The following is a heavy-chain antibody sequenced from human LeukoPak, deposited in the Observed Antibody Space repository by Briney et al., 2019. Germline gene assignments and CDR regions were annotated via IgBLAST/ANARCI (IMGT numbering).Heavy chain of an antibody. V-gene: IGHV3-7*01. CDR1: GFTFSRYW. D-gene: IGHD3-3*01. CDR3: ARDIRFLEWLFKNTFDY. J-gene: IGHJ4*02. CDR2: IKQDGSEK. Sequence: GSLRLSCAASGFTFSRYWMSWVRQAPGKGLEWVANIKQDGSEKYYVDSVKGRFTISRDNAKNSLYLQMNSLRAEDTAVYYCARDIRFLEWLFKNTFDYWGQGTLVTVSS.